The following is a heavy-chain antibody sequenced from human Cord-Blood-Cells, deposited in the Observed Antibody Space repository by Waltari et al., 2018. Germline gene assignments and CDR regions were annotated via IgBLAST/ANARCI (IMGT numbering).Heavy chain of an antibody. V-gene: IGHV3-7*01. J-gene: IGHJ3*02. D-gene: IGHD1-26*01. Sequence: EVQLVESGGGLVQPGGALRLSCAASGSTSSSSWLSWLRQTPGQGLEWVATKKKNGSEKYYVDAVKGRFTSSRDNAKNSLYRQMNSLRAEDTAVYYCARDRVGADAFDIWGQGTMVTVSS. CDR1: GSTSSSSW. CDR3: ARDRVGADAFDI. CDR2: KKKNGSEK.